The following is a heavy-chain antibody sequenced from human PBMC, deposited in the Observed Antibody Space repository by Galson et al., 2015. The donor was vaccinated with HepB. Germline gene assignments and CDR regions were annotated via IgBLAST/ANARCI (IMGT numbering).Heavy chain of an antibody. CDR1: GYTFTSYA. V-gene: IGHV1-3*01. Sequence: SVKVSCKASGYTFTSYAMHWVRQAPGQRLEWMGWINAGNGNTKYSQKLQGRVTMTTDTSTSTAYMELRSLKSDDTGVSYCARDLPDFWSGYSGAFDYWGQGILVTVSS. D-gene: IGHD3-3*01. J-gene: IGHJ4*02. CDR3: ARDLPDFWSGYSGAFDY. CDR2: INAGNGNT.